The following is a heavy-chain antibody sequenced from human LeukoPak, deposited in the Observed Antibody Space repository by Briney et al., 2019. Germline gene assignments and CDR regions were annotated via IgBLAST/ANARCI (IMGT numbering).Heavy chain of an antibody. CDR1: GGSISSYY. CDR3: ARVSRIQLWLRLRYYFDY. Sequence: RASETLSLTCTVSGGSISSYYWSWIRQPPGKGLEWIGYIYYSGSTNYNPSLKSRVTISVDTSKNQFSLKLSSVTAADTAVYYCARVSRIQLWLRLRYYFDYWGQGTLVTVSS. J-gene: IGHJ4*02. V-gene: IGHV4-59*12. CDR2: IYYSGST. D-gene: IGHD5-18*01.